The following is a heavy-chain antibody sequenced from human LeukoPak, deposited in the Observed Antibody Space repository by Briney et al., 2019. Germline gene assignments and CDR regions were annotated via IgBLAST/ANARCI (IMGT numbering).Heavy chain of an antibody. V-gene: IGHV4-59*12. Sequence: SETLSLTCTVAGGSISSYYWSWIRQPPGKGLEWIGYIYYSGSTNYNPSLKSRVTISVDTSKNQFSLKLSSVTAADTAVYYCARGLRFLEWLSTIDYWGQGTLVTVSS. CDR1: GGSISSYY. D-gene: IGHD3-3*01. CDR3: ARGLRFLEWLSTIDY. J-gene: IGHJ4*02. CDR2: IYYSGST.